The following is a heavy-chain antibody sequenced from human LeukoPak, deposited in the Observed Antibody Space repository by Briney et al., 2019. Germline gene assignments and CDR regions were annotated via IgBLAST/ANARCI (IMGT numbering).Heavy chain of an antibody. CDR3: ARLGAY. D-gene: IGHD3-16*01. V-gene: IGHV3-48*01. Sequence: GGSLRLSCAASGFTFSSYGMNWVRQAPGKGLEWIAYISGSGSIIYYADSVKGRFTISRDNAKNSLYLQMNSLRAEDTAVYYCARLGAYWGQGTLVTVSS. CDR1: GFTFSSYG. CDR2: ISGSGSII. J-gene: IGHJ4*02.